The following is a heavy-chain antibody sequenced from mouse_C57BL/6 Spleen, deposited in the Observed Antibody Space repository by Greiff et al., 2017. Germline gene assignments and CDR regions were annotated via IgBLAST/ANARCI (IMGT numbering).Heavy chain of an antibody. J-gene: IGHJ4*01. Sequence: VQLQQSGAELVKPGASVKMSCKASGYTFTSYWITWVKQRPGQGLEWIGDIYPGSGSTNYNEKFKSKATLTVDTSSSTAYMQLSSLTSEDSAVYYCARGNGNFSMDYWGQGTSVTVSS. CDR2: IYPGSGST. CDR1: GYTFTSYW. V-gene: IGHV1-55*01. D-gene: IGHD2-1*01. CDR3: ARGNGNFSMDY.